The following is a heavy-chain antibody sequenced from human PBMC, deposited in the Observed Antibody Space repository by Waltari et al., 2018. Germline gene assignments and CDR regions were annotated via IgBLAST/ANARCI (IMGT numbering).Heavy chain of an antibody. D-gene: IGHD4-17*01. J-gene: IGHJ5*02. Sequence: EVQLVESGGGLVKPGGSLRLSCAASGFTFSSYSMNWVRQAPGKVLGWVSSISSSSSYIYYADSVKGRFTISRDNAKNSLYLQMNSLRAEDTAVYYCARLNTALGDPWGQGTLVTVSS. CDR1: GFTFSSYS. CDR3: ARLNTALGDP. V-gene: IGHV3-21*01. CDR2: ISSSSSYI.